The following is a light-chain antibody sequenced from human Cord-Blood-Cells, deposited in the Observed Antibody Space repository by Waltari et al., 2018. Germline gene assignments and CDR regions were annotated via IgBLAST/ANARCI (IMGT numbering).Light chain of an antibody. V-gene: IGLV3-19*01. Sequence: SSELTQDPAVSVDLVQKVRITCQGDSLRSYYASWYQQKPGQAPVLVIYGKNNRPSGIPDRFSGSSSGNTASLTITGAQAEDEADYYCNSRDSSGNHYVFGTGTKVTVL. J-gene: IGLJ1*01. CDR2: GKN. CDR3: NSRDSSGNHYV. CDR1: SLRSYY.